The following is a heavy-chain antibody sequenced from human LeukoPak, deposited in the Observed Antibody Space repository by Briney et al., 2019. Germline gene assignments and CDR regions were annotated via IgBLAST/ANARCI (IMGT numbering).Heavy chain of an antibody. J-gene: IGHJ3*02. Sequence: GGSLRLSCAASGFTFSSYGMHWVRQAPGKGLEWVAVISYDGSNKYYADSVKGRFSISRDNSKNTLYLQMNSLRAEDTAVYYCAKDPGTGEMAFDIRGQGTMVTVSP. CDR2: ISYDGSNK. V-gene: IGHV3-30*18. CDR1: GFTFSSYG. CDR3: AKDPGTGEMAFDI. D-gene: IGHD7-27*01.